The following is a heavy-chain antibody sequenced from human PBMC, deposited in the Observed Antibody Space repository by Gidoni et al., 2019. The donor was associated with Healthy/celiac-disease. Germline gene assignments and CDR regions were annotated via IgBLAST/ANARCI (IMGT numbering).Heavy chain of an antibody. CDR2: INHSGST. J-gene: IGHJ6*02. D-gene: IGHD2-15*01. CDR3: ARDCSGGSCYSRYYGMDV. V-gene: IGHV4-34*01. CDR1: GGSFSGYY. Sequence: QVQLQQWGAGLLKPSETLSLPCAVYGGSFSGYYWSWIRQPPGKGLEWIGEINHSGSTNYNPSLKSRVTISVDTSKNQFSLKLSSVTAADTAVYYCARDCSGGSCYSRYYGMDVWGQGTTVTVSS.